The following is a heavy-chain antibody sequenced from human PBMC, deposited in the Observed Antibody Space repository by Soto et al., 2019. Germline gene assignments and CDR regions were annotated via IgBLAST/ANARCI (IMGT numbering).Heavy chain of an antibody. CDR3: ARGKGYSYGPYYFDY. CDR2: IYYSGST. J-gene: IGHJ4*02. V-gene: IGHV4-31*03. D-gene: IGHD5-18*01. CDR1: GGSISSEGYY. Sequence: TSETLSLTCTVSGGSISSEGYYWSWFRQHPGKGLEWIGDIYYSGSTYYNPSLKSRLTISGDTSKNQFSLKLSSVTAADTALYYCARGKGYSYGPYYFDYWGQGTLVTVSS.